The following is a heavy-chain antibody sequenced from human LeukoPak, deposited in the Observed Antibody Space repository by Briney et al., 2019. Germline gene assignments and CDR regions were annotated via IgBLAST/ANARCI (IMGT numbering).Heavy chain of an antibody. CDR1: GFTSSSYE. CDR2: ISSSGSTI. V-gene: IGHV3-48*03. Sequence: GGSLRPSCAAPGFTSSSYEMNWVRKAPGKGLEWVSYISSSGSTIYYADSVKGRFTISRDNAKNSLYLQMNSLRAEDTAVYYCAELGITMIGGVWGKGTTVTISS. D-gene: IGHD3-10*02. CDR3: AELGITMIGGV. J-gene: IGHJ6*04.